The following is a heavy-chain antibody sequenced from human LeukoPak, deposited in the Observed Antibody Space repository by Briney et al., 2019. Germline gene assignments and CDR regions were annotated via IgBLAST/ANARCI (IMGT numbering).Heavy chain of an antibody. CDR1: GYTFNIYG. CDR3: ARDSAQLYYYGSGHDY. V-gene: IGHV1-18*01. J-gene: IGHJ4*02. CDR2: ISGYNGNI. D-gene: IGHD3-10*01. Sequence: ASVKVSCKTSGYTFNIYGVSWVRQAPGQGLEWMGWISGYNGNINYAQKFQGRVTMTTDTSTSTAYMELRSLTSDDTAVYYCARDSAQLYYYGSGHDYWGQGTLVTVSS.